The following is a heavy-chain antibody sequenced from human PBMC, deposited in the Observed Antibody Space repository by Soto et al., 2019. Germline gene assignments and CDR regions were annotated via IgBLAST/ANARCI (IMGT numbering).Heavy chain of an antibody. CDR3: AGGAAAGTFYFVY. Sequence: SVKVSCKASGYTFTSYYMHWVRQAPGQGLEWMGRIIPICGTTNSAQKFQGRVTITADESTSTAYMELSSLRSEDTAVYYCAGGAAAGTFYFVYWGQGTLVTVSS. CDR1: GYTFTSYY. CDR2: IIPICGTT. D-gene: IGHD6-13*01. V-gene: IGHV1-69*13. J-gene: IGHJ4*02.